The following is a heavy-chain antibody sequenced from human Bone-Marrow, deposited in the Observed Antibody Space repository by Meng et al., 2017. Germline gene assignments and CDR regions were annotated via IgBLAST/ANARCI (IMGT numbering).Heavy chain of an antibody. Sequence: QVQLLESGGGVVQPGRSLRLSCTASGFTFSSYGMHWVRQAPGKGLEWVAVIWYDGSNKYYADSVKGRFTISRDNSKNTLYLQMNSLRAEDTAVYYCAKVKYQLLPFDYWGQGTLVTVSS. J-gene: IGHJ4*02. V-gene: IGHV3-33*06. D-gene: IGHD2-2*01. CDR1: GFTFSSYG. CDR2: IWYDGSNK. CDR3: AKVKYQLLPFDY.